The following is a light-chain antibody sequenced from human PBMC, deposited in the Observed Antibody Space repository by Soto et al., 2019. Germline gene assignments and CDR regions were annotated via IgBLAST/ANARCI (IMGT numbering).Light chain of an antibody. J-gene: IGLJ3*02. CDR1: SSNIGNNF. V-gene: IGLV1-47*02. CDR3: STWDASLSGRV. CDR2: SDD. Sequence: QSVLTQPPSASGTPGRKVTISCSGASSNIGNNFVSWYQQVPGTAPKLLIYSDDQRPSGVPDRVSGSKSGTSASLAISGLRSEDEADYYCSTWDASLSGRVFGGGTKLTVL.